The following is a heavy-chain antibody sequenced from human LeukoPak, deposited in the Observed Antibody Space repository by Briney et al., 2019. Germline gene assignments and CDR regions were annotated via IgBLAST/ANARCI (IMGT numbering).Heavy chain of an antibody. Sequence: GGSLRLSCEASGFTFSRYWMHWVRQAPGKGLEWVAFIRYDGSNKYYADSVKGRFTISRDNSKNTLYLQMNSLRAEDAAVYYCAKVSPDYWGQGTLVPVSS. CDR1: GFTFSRYW. V-gene: IGHV3-30*02. CDR3: AKVSPDY. CDR2: IRYDGSNK. J-gene: IGHJ4*02. D-gene: IGHD5/OR15-5a*01.